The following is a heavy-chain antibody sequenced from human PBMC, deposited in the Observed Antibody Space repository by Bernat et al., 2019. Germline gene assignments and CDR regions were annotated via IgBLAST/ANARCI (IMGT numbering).Heavy chain of an antibody. V-gene: IGHV4-4*01. D-gene: IGHD2-21*01. CDR2: IYHSGST. J-gene: IGHJ4*02. CDR1: GGSISSSNW. Sequence: QVQLQESGPGLVKPSGTLSLTCAVSGGSISSSNWWSWVRQPPGKGLEWIGEIYHSGSTHYNPSLKSRVTISVDKTKNQFSLKLSTVTAADTAVYCCARVYCGGDCYRFDYWGQGTLVTVSS. CDR3: ARVYCGGDCYRFDY.